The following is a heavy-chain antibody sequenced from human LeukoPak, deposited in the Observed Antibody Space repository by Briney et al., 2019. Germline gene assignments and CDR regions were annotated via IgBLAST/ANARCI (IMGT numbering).Heavy chain of an antibody. J-gene: IGHJ4*02. V-gene: IGHV5-51*01. CDR1: EYSFATYW. CDR2: IFPGDSDT. Sequence: GESLKISFKGSEYSFATYWIGWVRQMPGQGLGWMGIIFPGDSDTRYSPSFQGQVTISADKSISTAYLQWSSLKASDTAMYSCASEYCSGGNCYFDYWGQGTLVTVSS. CDR3: ASEYCSGGNCYFDY. D-gene: IGHD2-15*01.